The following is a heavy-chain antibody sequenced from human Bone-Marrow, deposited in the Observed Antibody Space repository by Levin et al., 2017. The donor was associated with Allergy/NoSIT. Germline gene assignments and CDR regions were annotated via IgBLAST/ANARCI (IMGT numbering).Heavy chain of an antibody. Sequence: GGSLRLSCAASGFTFDDYAMHWVRQAPGKGLEWVSGISWNSGSIGYADSVKGRFTISRDNAKNSLYLQMNSLRAEDTALYYCAKDISWPSYYNWKGLGGMDGWGQGTTVTVSS. V-gene: IGHV3-9*01. CDR2: ISWNSGSI. D-gene: IGHD1-20*01. CDR1: GFTFDDYA. J-gene: IGHJ6*02. CDR3: AKDISWPSYYNWKGLGGMDG.